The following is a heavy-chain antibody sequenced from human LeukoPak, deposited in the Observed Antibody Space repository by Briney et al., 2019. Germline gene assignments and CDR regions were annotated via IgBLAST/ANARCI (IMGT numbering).Heavy chain of an antibody. J-gene: IGHJ4*02. CDR1: GFTFSSYA. Sequence: GGSLRLSCAASGFTFSSYAMHWVRQAPGKGLEWVAVISYDGSNKYYADSVKGRFTISRDNSKNTLYLQMNSLRAEDTAVYYCARDDRYGGISYWGQGTLVTVSS. CDR3: ARDDRYGGISY. V-gene: IGHV3-30-3*01. D-gene: IGHD4-23*01. CDR2: ISYDGSNK.